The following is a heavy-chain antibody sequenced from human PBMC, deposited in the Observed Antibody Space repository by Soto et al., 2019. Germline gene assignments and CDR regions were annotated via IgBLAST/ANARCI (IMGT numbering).Heavy chain of an antibody. J-gene: IGHJ3*02. CDR2: ISWNSGTI. Sequence: GGSLRLSCAASGFTFDNFAMHWVRQVPGKGLEWVSGISWNSGTIEHGDSVEGRFTISRDNAKNSLYLQMNSLRVEDTAFDYFVKDTSYDSSGPDAFDIWGQGTMVTVSS. D-gene: IGHD3-22*01. V-gene: IGHV3-9*01. CDR1: GFTFDNFA. CDR3: VKDTSYDSSGPDAFDI.